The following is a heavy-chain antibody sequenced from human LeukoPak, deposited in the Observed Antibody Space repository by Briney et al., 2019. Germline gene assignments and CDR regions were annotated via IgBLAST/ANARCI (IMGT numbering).Heavy chain of an antibody. CDR1: GGSISSYY. Sequence: PSETLSLTCIVSGGSISSYYWSWIRQPPGKGLEWIGYIYYSGTTDYNPSLKSRVTISVDTSKNQFSLKLSSVTAADTAVYYCARLKEGIDYWGQGTLVTVSS. CDR3: ARLKEGIDY. V-gene: IGHV4-59*08. J-gene: IGHJ4*02. CDR2: IYYSGTT. D-gene: IGHD3-10*01.